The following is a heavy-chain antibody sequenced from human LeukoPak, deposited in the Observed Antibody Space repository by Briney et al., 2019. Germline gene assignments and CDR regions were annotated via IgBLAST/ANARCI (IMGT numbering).Heavy chain of an antibody. CDR3: AKSGAPLSSGWYSFYYYYMDV. V-gene: IGHV3-23*01. CDR2: ISGSGGST. D-gene: IGHD6-19*01. Sequence: GGSLRLSCAASGFTFSSYAMSWVRQAPGKGLEWVSAISGSGGSTYYADSVKGRFTISRDNSKNTLYLQMNSLRAEDTAVYYCAKSGAPLSSGWYSFYYYYMDVWGKGTTVTVSS. CDR1: GFTFSSYA. J-gene: IGHJ6*03.